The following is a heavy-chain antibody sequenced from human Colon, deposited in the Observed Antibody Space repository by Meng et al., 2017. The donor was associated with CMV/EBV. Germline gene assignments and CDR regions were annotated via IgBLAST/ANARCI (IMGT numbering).Heavy chain of an antibody. CDR2: ISSDGTGT. J-gene: IGHJ6*02. Sequence: GESLKISCEASGFTFSDYWMHWVRHTPGKGLEWVSRISSDGTGTTYADSVKGRFTISRDTSKNTLYLQMNSLRVEDTAVYYCAGPRDSSGYYYYYYGMDVWGQGTTVTVSS. CDR1: GFTFSDYW. CDR3: AGPRDSSGYYYYYYGMDV. V-gene: IGHV3-74*01. D-gene: IGHD3-22*01.